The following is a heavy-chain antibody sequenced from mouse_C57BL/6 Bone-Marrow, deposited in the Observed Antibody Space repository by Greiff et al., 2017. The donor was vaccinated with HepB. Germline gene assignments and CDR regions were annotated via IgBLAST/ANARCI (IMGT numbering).Heavy chain of an antibody. CDR1: GYTFTSYW. CDR3: ARSRVAMITTYWYYCV. D-gene: IGHD2-4*01. J-gene: IGHJ1*03. CDR2: IDPNSGGT. Sequence: QVHVKQPGAELVKPGASVKLSCKASGYTFTSYWMHWVKQRPGRGLEWIGRIDPNSGGTKYNEKFKRKATLTVDKPSSTAYMQLSSLTCEDSAVYYYARSRVAMITTYWYYCVWGTMTTVSVSS. V-gene: IGHV1-72*01.